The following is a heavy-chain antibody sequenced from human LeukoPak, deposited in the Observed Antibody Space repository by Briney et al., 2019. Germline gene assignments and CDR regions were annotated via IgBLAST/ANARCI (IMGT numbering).Heavy chain of an antibody. CDR1: GFTFSSYW. CDR2: IKQEGSEK. D-gene: IGHD3-10*01. V-gene: IGHV3-7*03. J-gene: IGHJ4*02. Sequence: GGSLRLSCAASGFTFSSYWMSWVRQAPGKGLEWVANIKQEGSEKYYVDSVKGRFTISRDNAKNSLYLQMNSLRAEDTAVYHCARDRGPNTFDYWGQGTLVTVSS. CDR3: ARDRGPNTFDY.